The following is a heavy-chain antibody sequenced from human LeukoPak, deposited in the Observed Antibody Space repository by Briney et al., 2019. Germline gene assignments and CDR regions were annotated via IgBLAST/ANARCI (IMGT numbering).Heavy chain of an antibody. D-gene: IGHD2-2*01. Sequence: GGSLRLSCAASGFTFSSYAMHWVRQAPGKGLEWVAVISYDGNNKYYADSVKGRFTISRDNSKNTLYLQMNSLRAEDTAMYYCARDLTGVPAYTFDPWGQGTLVTVSS. CDR1: GFTFSSYA. V-gene: IGHV3-30-3*01. CDR2: ISYDGNNK. J-gene: IGHJ5*02. CDR3: ARDLTGVPAYTFDP.